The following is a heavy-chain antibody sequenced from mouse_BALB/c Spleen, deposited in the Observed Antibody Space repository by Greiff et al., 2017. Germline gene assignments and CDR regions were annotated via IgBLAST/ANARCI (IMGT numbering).Heavy chain of an antibody. CDR1: GFSFTSYG. Sequence: VQVQQSGPGLVQPSQSLSITCTVSGFSFTSYGVPWVRQSPGKGLEWLGVIWSGGSTAYNAAFISRLSISKDNSKSQVFFKMNSLQANDTAIYYCARRDGYYGFAYWGQGTLVTVSA. CDR2: IWSGGST. D-gene: IGHD2-3*01. J-gene: IGHJ3*01. CDR3: ARRDGYYGFAY. V-gene: IGHV2-2*02.